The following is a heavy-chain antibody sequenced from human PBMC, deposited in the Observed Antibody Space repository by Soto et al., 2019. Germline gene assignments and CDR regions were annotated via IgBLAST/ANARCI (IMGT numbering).Heavy chain of an antibody. CDR3: ARVMNGSPAYYYDGMDG. Sequence: EVQLVESGGGLVKPGGSLRLSCAASGFTFSSYSMNWVRQAPGKGLEWVSSISSSSSYIYYADSVKGRFTISRDNAKNSLYLQRTSLRAEETAVYYCARVMNGSPAYYYDGMDGWGQGTTVTVSS. CDR2: ISSSSSYI. CDR1: GFTFSSYS. J-gene: IGHJ6*02. V-gene: IGHV3-21*01. D-gene: IGHD2-15*01.